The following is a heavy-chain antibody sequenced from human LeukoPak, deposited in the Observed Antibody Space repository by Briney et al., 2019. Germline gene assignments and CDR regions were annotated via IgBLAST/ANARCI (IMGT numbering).Heavy chain of an antibody. J-gene: IGHJ4*02. D-gene: IGHD6-19*01. CDR3: AREVAVAGPFDY. CDR1: GDSVSSNSAG. CDR2: TYYRSNWYN. V-gene: IGHV6-1*01. Sequence: SQTLSLTCAISGDSVSSNSAGWSWIRQSPSRGLEWLGRTYYRSNWYNDYALSVKSRISIDPDTSKNQFSLQLNSVTPEDTAVYYCAREVAVAGPFDYWGQGILVSVSS.